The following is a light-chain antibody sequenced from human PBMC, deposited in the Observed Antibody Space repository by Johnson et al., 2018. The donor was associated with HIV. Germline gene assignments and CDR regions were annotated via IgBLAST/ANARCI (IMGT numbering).Light chain of an antibody. CDR1: SSNIGNNY. Sequence: QSVLTQPPSVSAAPGQKVTISCSGTSSNIGNNYVSWYQQFPGTAPKLVIYDNNNRPSGIPDRFSGSKSGTSATLGITGLQTGDEADYYCGTWDSSLSAGGANYVFGTGIKVTVL. CDR3: GTWDSSLSAGGANYV. CDR2: DNN. V-gene: IGLV1-51*01. J-gene: IGLJ1*01.